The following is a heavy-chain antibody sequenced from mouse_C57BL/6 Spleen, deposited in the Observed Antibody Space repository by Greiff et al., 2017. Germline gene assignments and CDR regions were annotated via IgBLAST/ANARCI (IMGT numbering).Heavy chain of an antibody. J-gene: IGHJ1*03. Sequence: VKVVESGAELVRPGASVTLSCKASGYTFTDYEMHWVKQTPVHGLEWIGAIDPETGGTAYNQKFKGKAILTADKSSSTAYMELRSLTSEDSAVYYCTEGNHWYFDVWGTGTTVTVSS. D-gene: IGHD2-1*01. CDR2: IDPETGGT. CDR1: GYTFTDYE. CDR3: TEGNHWYFDV. V-gene: IGHV1-15*01.